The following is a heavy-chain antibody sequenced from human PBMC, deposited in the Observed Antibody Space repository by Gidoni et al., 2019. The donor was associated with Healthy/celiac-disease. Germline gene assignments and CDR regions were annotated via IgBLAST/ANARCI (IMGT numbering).Heavy chain of an antibody. D-gene: IGHD3-10*01. CDR3: ARHGLKYPPNHSITMVRGDDYFDY. Sequence: QLQLQESGPGLVKPSETLSLTCTVSGGSISSSSYYWGWIRQPPGKGLEWIGSIYYSGSTYYNPSLKSRVTISGDTSKNQFSLKLSSVTAADTAVYYCARHGLKYPPNHSITMVRGDDYFDYWGQGTLVTVSS. CDR2: IYYSGST. J-gene: IGHJ4*02. CDR1: GGSISSSSYY. V-gene: IGHV4-39*01.